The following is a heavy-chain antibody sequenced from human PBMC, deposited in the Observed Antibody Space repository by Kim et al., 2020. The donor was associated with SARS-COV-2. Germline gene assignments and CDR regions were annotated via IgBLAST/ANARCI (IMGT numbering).Heavy chain of an antibody. CDR3: MRDYGQPP. J-gene: IGHJ5*02. D-gene: IGHD3-10*01. CDR2: GGRQT. Sequence: GGRQTNSADSAKGRFTVSRDNADNSVYLQMSNLRVEDTAVYYCMRDYGQPPWGQGTLVTVSS. V-gene: IGHV3-7*01.